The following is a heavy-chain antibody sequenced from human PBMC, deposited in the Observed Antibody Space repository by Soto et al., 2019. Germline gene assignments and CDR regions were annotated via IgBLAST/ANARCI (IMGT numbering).Heavy chain of an antibody. D-gene: IGHD2-2*01. CDR3: TRDMFPEPAAPRGRFDP. J-gene: IGHJ5*02. CDR1: GGSISSYY. CDR2: IYYSGST. Sequence: SETLSLTCTVSGGSISSYYWSWIRQHPGKGLEWIGYIYYSGSTYYNPSLKSRVTISVDTSKNQFSLKLTSVTAVDTAVYYCTRDMFPEPAAPRGRFDPWGQGTLVTVSS. V-gene: IGHV4-59*06.